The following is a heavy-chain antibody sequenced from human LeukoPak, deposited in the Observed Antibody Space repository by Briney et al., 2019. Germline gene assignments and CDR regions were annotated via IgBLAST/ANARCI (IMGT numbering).Heavy chain of an antibody. V-gene: IGHV3-7*03. J-gene: IGHJ2*01. Sequence: GGSLRLSCAASGFTFSTYWMNWVRQAPGKGLEWVANIKQDGSEKYYVDSVKGRFTLSRDSAKNSLYLQMNNLRAEDTAVYYCARAEWSNWYFDLWGRGTLVTVSS. CDR1: GFTFSTYW. CDR2: IKQDGSEK. D-gene: IGHD3-3*01. CDR3: ARAEWSNWYFDL.